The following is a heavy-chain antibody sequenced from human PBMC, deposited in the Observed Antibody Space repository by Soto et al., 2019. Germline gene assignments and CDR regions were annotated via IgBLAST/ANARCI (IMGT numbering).Heavy chain of an antibody. V-gene: IGHV3-53*01. CDR2: IYSGGYT. D-gene: IGHD3-10*01. J-gene: IGHJ4*02. CDR1: GFTVSNNY. CDR3: ATRAGGGGY. Sequence: EVQLVESGGGLIQPGGSLRLSCAVSGFTVSNNYMSWVRQAPGKGLEGVSVIYSGGYTAYGDSVKGRFTISRDNSKNTLIPQMSTRGTADPAVFSGATRAGGGGYWGQGTLVTVSS.